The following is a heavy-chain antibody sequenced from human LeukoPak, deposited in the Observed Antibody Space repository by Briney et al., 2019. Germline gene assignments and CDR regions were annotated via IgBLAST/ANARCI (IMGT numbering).Heavy chain of an antibody. Sequence: SETLSLTCTVSGYSISSGYYWGWIRQPPGKGLEWIGSIYYSGSTYYNPSLKSRVTISVDTSKNQFSLKLSSVTAADTAVYYCARLPLQDNWFDPWGQGTLVTVSS. D-gene: IGHD4-11*01. CDR3: ARLPLQDNWFDP. CDR2: IYYSGST. J-gene: IGHJ5*02. CDR1: GYSISSGYY. V-gene: IGHV4-38-2*02.